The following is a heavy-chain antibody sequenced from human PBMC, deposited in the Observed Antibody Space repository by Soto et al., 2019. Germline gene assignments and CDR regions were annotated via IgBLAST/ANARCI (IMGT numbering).Heavy chain of an antibody. CDR3: ARYSGYDSYYYGMDV. Sequence: PSETLSLTCAVYGGSFSGYYWSWIRQPPGKGLEWIGEINHSGSTNYNPSLKSRVTISVDTSKNQFSLKLSSVTAADTAVYYCARYSGYDSYYYGMDVWGQGTTVTVSS. V-gene: IGHV4-34*01. D-gene: IGHD5-12*01. J-gene: IGHJ6*02. CDR1: GGSFSGYY. CDR2: INHSGST.